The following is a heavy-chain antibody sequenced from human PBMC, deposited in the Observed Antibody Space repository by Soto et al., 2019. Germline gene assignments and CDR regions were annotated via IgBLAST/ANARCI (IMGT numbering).Heavy chain of an antibody. CDR3: ARNGVAGMDF. J-gene: IGHJ4*02. CDR1: GDSFTSYP. V-gene: IGHV1-69*06. CDR2: IIPMFGTP. Sequence: QVQLMQSGAEVKKPGSSVKVSCKASGDSFTSYPISWVRQAPGQGLEWMGGIIPMFGTPNYAQKFQGRLTITADKSTSTAYMELSGLRSEDTAVYYCARNGVAGMDFWGQGTLVTVSS. D-gene: IGHD3-3*01.